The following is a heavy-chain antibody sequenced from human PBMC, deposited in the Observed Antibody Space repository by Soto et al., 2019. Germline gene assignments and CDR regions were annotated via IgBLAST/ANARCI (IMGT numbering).Heavy chain of an antibody. V-gene: IGHV3-9*01. D-gene: IGHD4-17*01. CDR2: ISWNSGSI. CDR3: AKDISGTTVTTGWFDP. CDR1: GFTFDDYA. J-gene: IGHJ5*02. Sequence: EVQLVESGGGLVQPGRSLRLSCAASGFTFDDYAMHWVRQAPGKGLEWVSGISWNSGSIGYADSVKGRFTISRDNAQNFLSLQMNSLGAEDTALYYCAKDISGTTVTTGWFDPWGQGTLVTVSS.